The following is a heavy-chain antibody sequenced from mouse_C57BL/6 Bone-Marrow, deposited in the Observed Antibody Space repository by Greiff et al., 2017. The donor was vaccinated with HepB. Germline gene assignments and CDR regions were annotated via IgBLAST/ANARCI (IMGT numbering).Heavy chain of an antibody. D-gene: IGHD4-1*01. CDR3: ARDPNWDPYAMDY. Sequence: DVQLVESGGGLVQSGRSLRLSCATSGFTFSDFYMEWVRQAPGKGLEWIAASRNKANDYTTEYSASVKGRFIVSRDTSQSILYLQMNALRAEDTAIYYCARDPNWDPYAMDYWGQGTSVTVSS. V-gene: IGHV7-1*01. CDR1: GFTFSDFY. J-gene: IGHJ4*01. CDR2: SRNKANDYTT.